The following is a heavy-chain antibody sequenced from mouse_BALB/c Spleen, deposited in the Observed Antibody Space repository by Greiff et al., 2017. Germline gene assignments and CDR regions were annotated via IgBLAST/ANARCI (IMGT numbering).Heavy chain of an antibody. CDR1: GYTFTSYW. J-gene: IGHJ4*01. D-gene: IGHD2-1*01. CDR3: AYYGNYHAMDY. CDR2: IDPSDSYN. V-gene: IGHV1-69*02. Sequence: QVQLQQPGAELVKPGASVKLSCKASGYTFTSYWMHWVKQRPGQGLEWIGEIDPSDSYNNYNQKFKGKATLTVDKSSSTAYMKLSSLTSEDSAVYYCAYYGNYHAMDYWGQGTSVTVSS.